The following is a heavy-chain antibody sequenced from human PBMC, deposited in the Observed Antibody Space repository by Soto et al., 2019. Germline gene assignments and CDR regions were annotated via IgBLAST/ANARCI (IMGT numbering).Heavy chain of an antibody. CDR1: GYTFTSYG. CDR3: ARSWVTGTGGIDV. J-gene: IGHJ6*02. D-gene: IGHD3-16*01. Sequence: QVQLVQSGAEVKKPGASVKVSCKASGYTFTSYGLSWVRQAPGQGLEWMGWINGYTGNTNYPQKFQGRVTMTTHTSTNTAYLDLWTLISDDTAVYYCARSWVTGTGGIDVWGQGTTVTVSS. CDR2: INGYTGNT. V-gene: IGHV1-18*01.